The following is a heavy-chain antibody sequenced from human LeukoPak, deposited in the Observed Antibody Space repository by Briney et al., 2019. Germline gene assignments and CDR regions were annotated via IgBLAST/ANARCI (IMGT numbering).Heavy chain of an antibody. J-gene: IGHJ3*02. CDR2: IRYDGSNK. Sequence: PGGSLRLSCAASGFTFSSYGMHWVRQAPGKGLEWVAFIRYDGSNKYYADSVKGRFTISRDNAKNSLYLQMNSLRAEDTAVYYCARLRAFDIWGQGTMVTVSS. V-gene: IGHV3-30*02. CDR1: GFTFSSYG. CDR3: ARLRAFDI.